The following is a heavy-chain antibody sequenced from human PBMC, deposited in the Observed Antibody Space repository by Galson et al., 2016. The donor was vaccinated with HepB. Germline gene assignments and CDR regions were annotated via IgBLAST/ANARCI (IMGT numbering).Heavy chain of an antibody. J-gene: IGHJ3*02. CDR2: IASDGGLK. CDR3: AKGGVTPKTFDI. CDR1: AFTFRNYG. D-gene: IGHD3-16*01. V-gene: IGHV3-30*18. Sequence: SLRLSCAASAFTFRNYGMHWVRQAPGKGLEWLAVIASDGGLKFYADSVKGPFFISRDNPKNTLYLQMSSLRAEDTAVYYCAKGGVTPKTFDIWGQGTMVTVSS.